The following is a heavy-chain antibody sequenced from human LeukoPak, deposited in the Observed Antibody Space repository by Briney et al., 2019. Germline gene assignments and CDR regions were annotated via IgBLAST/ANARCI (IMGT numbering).Heavy chain of an antibody. Sequence: GGSLRPSRAASGFTFRTYWMHWVRQAPGKGLVWVSRISGDGRSTSYADFVKGRFTISRDNAKNTLFLQIHSLRVEDTAVYYCAAFYYDPAYWGQGTLVTVSS. V-gene: IGHV3-74*01. CDR1: GFTFRTYW. CDR3: AAFYYDPAY. CDR2: ISGDGRST. D-gene: IGHD3-22*01. J-gene: IGHJ4*02.